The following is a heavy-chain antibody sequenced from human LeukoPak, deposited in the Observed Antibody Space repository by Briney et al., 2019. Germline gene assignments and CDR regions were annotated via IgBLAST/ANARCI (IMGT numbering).Heavy chain of an antibody. J-gene: IGHJ4*02. V-gene: IGHV4-59*01. CDR2: ISYSGIT. CDR1: GGSFSGYY. CDR3: ARIFND. Sequence: SETLSLTCAVYGGSFSGYYWSWIRQPPGKGLEFIGYISYSGITNYNPSLQSRVTMSLDTSKNQFSLKLTSVTAADTAVYYCARIFNDWGQGTLVTVSS.